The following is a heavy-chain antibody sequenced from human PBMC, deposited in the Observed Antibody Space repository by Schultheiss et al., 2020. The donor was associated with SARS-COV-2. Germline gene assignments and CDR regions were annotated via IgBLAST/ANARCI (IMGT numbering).Heavy chain of an antibody. CDR2: INHSGST. CDR1: GGSFSGYY. D-gene: IGHD1-26*01. J-gene: IGHJ4*02. Sequence: SQTLSLTCAVYGGSFSGYYWSWIRQPPGKGLEWIGEINHSGSTNYNPSLKIRVTISVDTSKNQFSLKLSSVTAADTAVYYCARGRSSDYWGQGTLVTVSS. CDR3: ARGRSSDY. V-gene: IGHV4-34*01.